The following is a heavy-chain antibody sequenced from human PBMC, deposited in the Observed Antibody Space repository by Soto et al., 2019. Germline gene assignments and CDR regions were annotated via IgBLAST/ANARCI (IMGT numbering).Heavy chain of an antibody. CDR1: GGSISSSSYY. CDR3: ARHSPAAAGYYYYGMDV. J-gene: IGHJ6*02. CDR2: IYYSGST. Sequence: PSETLSLTCTVSGGSISSSSYYWGWIRQPPGKGLEWIGSIYYSGSTYYNPSLKSRVTISVDTSKNQFSLKLSSVTAADTAVYYCARHSPAAAGYYYYGMDVWGQGTTVTV. V-gene: IGHV4-39*01. D-gene: IGHD6-13*01.